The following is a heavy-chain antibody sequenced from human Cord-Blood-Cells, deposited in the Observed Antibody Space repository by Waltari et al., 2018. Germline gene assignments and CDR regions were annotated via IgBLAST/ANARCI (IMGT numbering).Heavy chain of an antibody. CDR3: ARDSPTYGMDV. J-gene: IGHJ6*02. Sequence: QVQLQESGPGLVKPSETLSLTCTASGGSISSYYWSWIRQPPGKGLEWIGYIYYSGRTNYNPSLKSRVTISVDTSKNQFSLKLSSVTAADTAVYYCARDSPTYGMDVWGQGTTVTVSS. V-gene: IGHV4-59*01. CDR2: IYYSGRT. CDR1: GGSISSYY.